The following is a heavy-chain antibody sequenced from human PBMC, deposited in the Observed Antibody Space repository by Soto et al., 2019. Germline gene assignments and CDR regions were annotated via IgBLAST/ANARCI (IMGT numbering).Heavy chain of an antibody. J-gene: IGHJ5*02. D-gene: IGHD3-16*01. CDR2: IIPIFASA. CDR3: ARAFASNKYWFDP. V-gene: IGHV1-69*01. Sequence: QVQLVQSGAEVKKPGASVKVSCKASGGSFSSYIISWVRQAPGQGLEWMGEIIPIFASANYAQRFKGRDTITADESTSTAYMDLSSLRSEDTAVYYCARAFASNKYWFDPWGQGTLVTVSS. CDR1: GGSFSSYI.